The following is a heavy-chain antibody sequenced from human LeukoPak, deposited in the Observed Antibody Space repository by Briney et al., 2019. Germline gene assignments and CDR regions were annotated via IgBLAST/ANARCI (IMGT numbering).Heavy chain of an antibody. CDR2: IYYSGST. D-gene: IGHD4-17*01. V-gene: IGHV4-59*01. J-gene: IGHJ6*03. Sequence: AETLSLTCTVSGGSISSYYWSWIRQLPGKGLEWIGYIYYSGSTNYNPSLKSRVTISVDTSKNQFSLKLSSVTAADTAVYYCARGKAVPPYYYYYMDVWGKGTTVTVSS. CDR3: ARGKAVPPYYYYYMDV. CDR1: GGSISSYY.